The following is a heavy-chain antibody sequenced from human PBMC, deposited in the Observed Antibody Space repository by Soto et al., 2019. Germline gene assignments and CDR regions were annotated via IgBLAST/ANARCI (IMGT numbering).Heavy chain of an antibody. Sequence: ASVKVSCKASGYTFTSYGISWVRQAPGQGLEWMGWISAYNGNTNYAQKLQGRVTMTTDTSTSTAYMELRSLRSDDTAVYYCGRYPLRRLMVCAISNNWFDPWGQGTLVTVSS. CDR3: GRYPLRRLMVCAISNNWFDP. V-gene: IGHV1-18*01. CDR1: GYTFTSYG. J-gene: IGHJ5*02. D-gene: IGHD2-8*01. CDR2: ISAYNGNT.